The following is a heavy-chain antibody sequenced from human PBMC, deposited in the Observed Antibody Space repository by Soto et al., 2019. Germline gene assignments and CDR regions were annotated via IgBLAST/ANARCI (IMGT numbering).Heavy chain of an antibody. CDR3: ARERGWTWAPFEN. CDR2: IKQDGSEK. J-gene: IGHJ4*02. CDR1: GFTFSSYW. D-gene: IGHD3-10*01. Sequence: GGSLRLSCAASGFTFSSYWMSWVRQAPGKGLEWVANIKQDGSEKYYVDSVKGRFTISRDNSRNTLHLQMNGLRPEDTGVYYCARERGWTWAPFENWGQGTLVTLSS. V-gene: IGHV3-7*01.